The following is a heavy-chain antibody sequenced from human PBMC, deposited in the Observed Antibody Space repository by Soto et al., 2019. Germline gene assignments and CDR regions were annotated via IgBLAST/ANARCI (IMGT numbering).Heavy chain of an antibody. CDR2: VYRGGTS. CDR3: ARRDASEAFDI. D-gene: IGHD2-8*01. Sequence: EVQLVESGGGLIQPGGSLRLSCVASGFNVYDSYMHWVRQAPGKGIEWVSVVYRGGTSYYADSLKGRFTISRDKSKNTLFLQMHSLRVEDTAVYYCARRDASEAFDIWGQGTMVTVSS. J-gene: IGHJ3*02. V-gene: IGHV3-53*01. CDR1: GFNVYDSY.